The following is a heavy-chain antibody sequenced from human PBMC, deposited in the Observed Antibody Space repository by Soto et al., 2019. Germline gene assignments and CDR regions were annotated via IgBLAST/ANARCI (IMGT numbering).Heavy chain of an antibody. V-gene: IGHV3-73*02. CDR2: IRSKTNNYAT. Sequence: EVQLVESGGGLVQPGGSLKLSCAAAGFTFSGSAVHWVRQASGRGLEWVGRIRSKTNNYATDYAASVNGRFTFSRDDSQNTVYLKMDSLRPEDTAMYFCTRRPGSNTWSQSTPPPDYWGQGTLVTVSS. CDR1: GFTFSGSA. J-gene: IGHJ4*02. CDR3: TRRPGSNTWSQSTPPPDY. D-gene: IGHD6-13*01.